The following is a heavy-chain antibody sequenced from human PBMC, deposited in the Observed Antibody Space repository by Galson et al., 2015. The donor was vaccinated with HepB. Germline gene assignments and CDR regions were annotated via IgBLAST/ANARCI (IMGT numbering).Heavy chain of an antibody. CDR3: ARSRNKFRGFDY. D-gene: IGHD2/OR15-2a*01. Sequence: QVQLQESGPGLVKPSETLSLTCTVSGGSISSYYWSWIRQPPGKGLEWIGYIYYSGSTNYNPSLKSRVTISVDTSKNQFSLKLSSVTAADTAVYYCARSRNKFRGFDYWGQGTLVTVSS. CDR1: GGSISSYY. V-gene: IGHV4-59*01. CDR2: IYYSGST. J-gene: IGHJ4*02.